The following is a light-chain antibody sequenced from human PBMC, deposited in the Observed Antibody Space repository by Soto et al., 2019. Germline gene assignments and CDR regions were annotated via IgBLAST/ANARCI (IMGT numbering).Light chain of an antibody. CDR1: SSNIGNNY. CDR3: GTWDSSLSAGV. CDR2: ENN. Sequence: QSVLTHPPSVSAAPGQTVTIACSGSSSNIGNNYVSWYQQLAGTAPKLLIYENNKRPSGIPDRFSGSKSGTSATLGITGLQTGDEADYYCGTWDSSLSAGVFGGGTKLTVL. V-gene: IGLV1-51*02. J-gene: IGLJ3*02.